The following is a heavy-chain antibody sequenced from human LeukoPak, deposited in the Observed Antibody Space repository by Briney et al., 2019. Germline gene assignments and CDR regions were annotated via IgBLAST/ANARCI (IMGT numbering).Heavy chain of an antibody. Sequence: SETLSLTCTFYGGSFSSYYWSWVRQPPGKGLEWIGEINHSGSTNYNPSLKSRVTISVDTSKNQFSLKLSSVTAADTAVYYCARGGDYYYGMDVWGQGTTVTVSS. CDR2: INHSGST. J-gene: IGHJ6*02. V-gene: IGHV4-34*01. CDR3: ARGGDYYYGMDV. CDR1: GGSFSSYY.